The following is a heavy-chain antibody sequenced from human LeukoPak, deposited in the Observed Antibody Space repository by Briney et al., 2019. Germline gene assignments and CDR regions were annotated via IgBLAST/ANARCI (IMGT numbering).Heavy chain of an antibody. Sequence: GGSLRLSCAASGIPFSDAWMSWVRQPPGKGLEWVGRIKSRAHGGATEYAASVKGRLIISRDDSKNMLYLEMNGLIIEDTGVYYCSAENRYQLKSWGQGTLVTVSS. CDR3: SAENRYQLKS. CDR1: GIPFSDAW. V-gene: IGHV3-15*01. CDR2: IKSRAHGGAT. D-gene: IGHD1-1*01. J-gene: IGHJ4*02.